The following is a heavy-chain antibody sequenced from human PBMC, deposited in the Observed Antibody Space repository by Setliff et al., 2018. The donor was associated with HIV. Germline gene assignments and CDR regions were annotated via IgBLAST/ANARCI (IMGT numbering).Heavy chain of an antibody. CDR1: GGSISNGYYY. CDR2: IYTSGST. D-gene: IGHD3-22*01. V-gene: IGHV4-61*09. Sequence: SETLSLTCTVSGGSISNGYYYWSWIRQPAGKGLEWIGHIYTSGSTKYNPSLKSRVTISVDTSKNQFSLKLSSVTAADTAVYYCARHQVKYYDSSGYSGWFFDLWGRGTLVTVSS. J-gene: IGHJ2*01. CDR3: ARHQVKYYDSSGYSGWFFDL.